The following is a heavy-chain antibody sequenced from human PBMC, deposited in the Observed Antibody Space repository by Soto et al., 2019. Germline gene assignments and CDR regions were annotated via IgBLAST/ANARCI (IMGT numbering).Heavy chain of an antibody. Sequence: GGSLRLSCAASGFTVSSNYMSWVRQAPGKGLEWVSVIYSGGSTYYADSVKGRFTISRDNSKNTLYLQMNSLRAEDTAVYYCARALWYYYYYMDVLGKGTTVTVSS. V-gene: IGHV3-53*01. CDR1: GFTVSSNY. J-gene: IGHJ6*03. CDR3: ARALWYYYYYMDV. CDR2: IYSGGST. D-gene: IGHD2-21*01.